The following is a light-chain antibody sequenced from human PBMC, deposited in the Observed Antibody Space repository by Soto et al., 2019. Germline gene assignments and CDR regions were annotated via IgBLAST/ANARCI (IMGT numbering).Light chain of an antibody. Sequence: DISMTQSPSSLSASVGDRVTITCQASQDIKNYLNWYQQKPGKAPNLLIYDASNLKTGVPSRFSGSGSGTHFTFTISSLQPEDIATYYCQHYDHLPPLSFGGGTKVEIK. CDR3: QHYDHLPPLS. J-gene: IGKJ4*01. V-gene: IGKV1-33*01. CDR1: QDIKNY. CDR2: DAS.